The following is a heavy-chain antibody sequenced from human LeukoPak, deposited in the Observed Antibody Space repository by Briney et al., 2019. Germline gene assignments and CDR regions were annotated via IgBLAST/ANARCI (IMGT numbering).Heavy chain of an antibody. J-gene: IGHJ4*02. V-gene: IGHV3-11*01. Sequence: PGGSLRLSCAASGFTFSDYYMSWIRQAPGKGLEWVSYISSSGSTIYYADSVKGRFTISRDNAKNSLYLQMYSLRAEDTAVYYCARSSRITIFGVDDYWGQGTLVTVSS. CDR2: ISSSGSTI. D-gene: IGHD3-3*01. CDR1: GFTFSDYY. CDR3: ARSSRITIFGVDDY.